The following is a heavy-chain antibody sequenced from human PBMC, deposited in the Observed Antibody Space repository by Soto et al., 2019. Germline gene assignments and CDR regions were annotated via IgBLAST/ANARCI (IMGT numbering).Heavy chain of an antibody. Sequence: SETLSLTCTVSGGSISSGDHYWSWIRQPPGKGLEWIGYIYYSGSTYYNPSLKSRVTRSVDTSKNQFSLKLSSVTAADTAVYSCARGLGFYDYVWGNYRLNWFDPWGQGTLVTVAS. D-gene: IGHD3-16*02. CDR1: GGSISSGDHY. CDR3: ARGLGFYDYVWGNYRLNWFDP. V-gene: IGHV4-30-4*01. CDR2: IYYSGST. J-gene: IGHJ5*02.